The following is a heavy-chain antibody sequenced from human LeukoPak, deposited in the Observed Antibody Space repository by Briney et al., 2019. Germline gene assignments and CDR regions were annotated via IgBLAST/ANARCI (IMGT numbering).Heavy chain of an antibody. J-gene: IGHJ6*03. CDR3: ARDRFVPGAWYYMDV. CDR1: GFTFSSNA. CDR2: ISGSGGST. V-gene: IGHV3-23*01. D-gene: IGHD3-10*01. Sequence: GGSLRLSCAASGFTFSSNAMSWVRQAPGKGLEWVSYISGSGGSTYYADSVKGRFTISRDSSKNTLYLQMNSLRPEDTAVYYCARDRFVPGAWYYMDVWGKGTTVTVSS.